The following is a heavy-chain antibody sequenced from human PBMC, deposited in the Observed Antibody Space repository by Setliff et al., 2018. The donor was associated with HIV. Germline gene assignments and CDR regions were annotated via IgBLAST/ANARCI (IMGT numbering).Heavy chain of an antibody. J-gene: IGHJ3*02. D-gene: IGHD3-16*02. Sequence: SVKVSCKASGGTFSSYAISWVRQAPGQGLEWMGGIIPIFGTANYARKFQGRVTITTDESTSTAYMELSSLRSEDTAVYYCARTRPYYVWGSYRVKGPTFDAFDIWGQGTMVTVSS. CDR3: ARTRPYYVWGSYRVKGPTFDAFDI. CDR2: IIPIFGTA. CDR1: GGTFSSYA. V-gene: IGHV1-69*05.